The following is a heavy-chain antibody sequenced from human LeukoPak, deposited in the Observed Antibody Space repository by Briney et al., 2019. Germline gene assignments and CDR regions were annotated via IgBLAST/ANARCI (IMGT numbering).Heavy chain of an antibody. V-gene: IGHV3-49*04. CDR3: TREAEGSSWANYYYYYYMDV. D-gene: IGHD6-13*01. CDR1: GFTFGDYA. CDR2: IRSKAYGGTT. Sequence: QPGGSLRLSCTASGFTFGDYAMSWVRQAPGKGLEWVGFIRSKAYGGTTEYAASVKGRFTISRDDSKSIAYLQMNSLKTEDTAVYYCTREAEGSSWANYYYYYYMDVWGKGTTVTISS. J-gene: IGHJ6*03.